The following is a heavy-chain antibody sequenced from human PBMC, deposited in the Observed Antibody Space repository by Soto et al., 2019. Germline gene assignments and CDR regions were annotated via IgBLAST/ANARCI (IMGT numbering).Heavy chain of an antibody. V-gene: IGHV3-21*01. CDR1: GFTFSSYS. CDR2: ISSSSSYI. CDR3: ARDLGYYDSSGRRSAFDI. D-gene: IGHD3-22*01. Sequence: PWGSLRLSCAASGFTFSSYSMNWVRQAPGKGLEWVSSISSSSSYIYYADSVKGRFTISRDNAKNSLYLQMNSLRAEDTAVYYCARDLGYYDSSGRRSAFDIWGQGTMVTVSS. J-gene: IGHJ3*02.